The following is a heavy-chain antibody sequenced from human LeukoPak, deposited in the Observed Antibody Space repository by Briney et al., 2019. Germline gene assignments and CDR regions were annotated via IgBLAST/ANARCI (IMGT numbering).Heavy chain of an antibody. D-gene: IGHD2-2*01. J-gene: IGHJ4*02. CDR3: ARDGCSSTSCYAFDY. CDR2: IYTSGST. V-gene: IGHV4-4*07. Sequence: SETLSLTCTVSGGSISSYYWSWIRQPAGKGLEWIGRIYTSGSTNYNPSLKSRVTMSVDTSKSQFSLKLSSVTAADTAVYYCARDGCSSTSCYAFDYWGQGTLVTVSS. CDR1: GGSISSYY.